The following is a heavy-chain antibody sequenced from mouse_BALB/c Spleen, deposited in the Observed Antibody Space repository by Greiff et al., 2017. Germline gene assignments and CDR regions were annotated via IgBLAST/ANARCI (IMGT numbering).Heavy chain of an antibody. D-gene: IGHD1-1*01. CDR3: TTLYYYGSTAY. V-gene: IGHV6-6*02. CDR1: GFTFSNYW. J-gene: IGHJ3*01. CDR2: IRLKSNNYAT. Sequence: EVQLVESGGGLVQPGGSMKLSCVASGFTFSNYWMNWVRQSPEKGLEWVAEIRLKSNNYATHYAESVKGRFTISRDDSKSSVYLQMNNLRAEDTGMYYCTTLYYYGSTAYWGQGLWSLSLQ.